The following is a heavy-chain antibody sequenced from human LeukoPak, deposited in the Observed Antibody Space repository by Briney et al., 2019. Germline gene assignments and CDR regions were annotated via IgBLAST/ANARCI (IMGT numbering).Heavy chain of an antibody. V-gene: IGHV3-7*01. J-gene: IGHJ4*02. Sequence: GGSLRLSCAASGFTFSINWMTWVRQAPGKGLEWLANTNPEGGDKYYVDSVKGRFTISRDNAKNSVFLHLNSLRAEDTAVYYCARDLLSTTPYYDFWSGYDYWGQGTLVTVSS. CDR3: ARDLLSTTPYYDFWSGYDY. CDR2: TNPEGGDK. CDR1: GFTFSINW. D-gene: IGHD3-3*01.